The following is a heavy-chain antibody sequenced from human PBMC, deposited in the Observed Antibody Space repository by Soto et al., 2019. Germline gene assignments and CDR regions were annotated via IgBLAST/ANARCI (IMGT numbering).Heavy chain of an antibody. V-gene: IGHV4-34*01. Sequence: SETLSLTCAVYGGSFSGYYWSWIRQPPGKGLEWIGEINHSGSTNYNPSLKSRVTISVDTSKNQFSLKLSSVTAADTAVYYCARGRDGYCSGGSCYRPFGMDVWGQGPTVTVYS. J-gene: IGHJ6*02. CDR2: INHSGST. D-gene: IGHD2-15*01. CDR3: ARGRDGYCSGGSCYRPFGMDV. CDR1: GGSFSGYY.